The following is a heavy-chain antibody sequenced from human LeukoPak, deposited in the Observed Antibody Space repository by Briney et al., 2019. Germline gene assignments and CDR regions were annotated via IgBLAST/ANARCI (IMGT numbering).Heavy chain of an antibody. CDR1: GLTFSSYA. V-gene: IGHV3-23*01. CDR3: AKWPEGATPKFHH. Sequence: GGSLRLSCAASGLTFSSYAMSWVRQAPWKGLEAPRKGLEGGSTISASGHATYYPDSVRGRFTISRDNSKSTLHLQMDSLRAEDSALYYCAKWPEGATPKFHHWGQGTLVTVSS. J-gene: IGHJ4*02. CDR2: ISASGHAT. D-gene: IGHD1-26*01.